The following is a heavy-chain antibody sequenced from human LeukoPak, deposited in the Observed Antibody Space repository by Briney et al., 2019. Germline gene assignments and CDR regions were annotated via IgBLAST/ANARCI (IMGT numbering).Heavy chain of an antibody. CDR3: ARSDLGTITARPFNY. J-gene: IGHJ4*02. V-gene: IGHV1-18*01. CDR2: ISGYQGST. CDR1: GYTFTNYG. D-gene: IGHD5-24*01. Sequence: ASVTVSCKASGYTFTNYGITWVRQAPGQGLEWMGWISGYQGSTKYAQNFQSRVTMTIDTSTSTAYMDLRSLRSDDTAIYFCARSDLGTITARPFNYWGQGTLVAVSS.